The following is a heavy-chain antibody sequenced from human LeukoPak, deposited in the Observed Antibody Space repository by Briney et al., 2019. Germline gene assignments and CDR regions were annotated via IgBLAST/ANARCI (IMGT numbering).Heavy chain of an antibody. CDR2: IYYSGST. D-gene: IGHD3-22*01. CDR3: ARHAADSSGFYNYYGMDV. V-gene: IGHV4-39*01. Sequence: PSETLSLTCTVSGGSIRSSSYYWGWIRQPPGKGLELIGSIYYSGSTYYNPSLKSRLSISVDTSKNQFSLSLSSVTAADTAVYYCARHAADSSGFYNYYGMDVWGQGTTVTVSS. J-gene: IGHJ6*02. CDR1: GGSIRSSSYY.